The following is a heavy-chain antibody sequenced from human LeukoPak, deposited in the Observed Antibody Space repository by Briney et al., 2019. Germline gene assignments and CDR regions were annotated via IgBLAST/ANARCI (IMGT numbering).Heavy chain of an antibody. CDR1: GGSISSGGYY. J-gene: IGHJ1*01. D-gene: IGHD3-10*01. CDR2: IYYSGST. V-gene: IGHV4-31*03. CDR3: ARVPGITMVRETPRIQH. Sequence: SETLSLTCTVSGGSISSGGYYWSWIRQHPGKGLEWIGYIYYSGSTYYNPSLKSRVTISVDTSKNQFSLKLSSATAADTAVYYCARVPGITMVRETPRIQHRGQGTLVTVSS.